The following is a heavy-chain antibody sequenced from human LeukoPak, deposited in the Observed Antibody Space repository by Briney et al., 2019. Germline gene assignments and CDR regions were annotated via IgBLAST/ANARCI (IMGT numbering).Heavy chain of an antibody. CDR2: ISSISRYI. CDR3: ARSYVGLGAPDY. CDR1: GFTFSSYS. V-gene: IGHV3-21*01. J-gene: IGHJ4*02. D-gene: IGHD1-26*01. Sequence: GGSLRLSCAASGFTFSSYSMNWVRQAPGKGLEWVSSISSISRYIYNEDSLKGRLTISRDNAKNSLYLQMNSLRAEDTAVYYCARSYVGLGAPDYWGQGTLVTVSS.